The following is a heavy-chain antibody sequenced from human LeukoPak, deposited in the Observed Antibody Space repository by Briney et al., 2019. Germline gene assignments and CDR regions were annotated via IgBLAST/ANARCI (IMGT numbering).Heavy chain of an antibody. CDR2: IYTSGST. CDR1: GGSISSGSYY. V-gene: IGHV4-61*02. J-gene: IGHJ4*02. CDR3: ASGGYYYDSVDY. D-gene: IGHD3-22*01. Sequence: SETLSLTCTVSGGSISSGSYYWSWIRQPAGKGLEWIGRIYTSGSTNYNPSLKSRVTISVDTSKNQFSLKLSSVTAADTAVYYCASGGYYYDSVDYWGQGTLVTVSS.